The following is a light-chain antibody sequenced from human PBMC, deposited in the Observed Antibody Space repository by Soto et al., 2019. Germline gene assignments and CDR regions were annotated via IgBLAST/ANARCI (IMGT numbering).Light chain of an antibody. CDR3: QQYGSSSWT. J-gene: IGKJ1*01. CDR2: GTS. Sequence: EIVLTQSPGTLSLSPGERATLSCRASQSVSSSYLAGYQQKPGQAPRLLIYGTSSRATAIPDKFSGSGCGTDFTLTISRLEPEDFAVYYCQQYGSSSWTFGQGTKVEIK. CDR1: QSVSSSY. V-gene: IGKV3-20*01.